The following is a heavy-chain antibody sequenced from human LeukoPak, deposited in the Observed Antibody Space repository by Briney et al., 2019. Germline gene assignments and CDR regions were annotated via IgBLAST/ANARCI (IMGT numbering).Heavy chain of an antibody. CDR1: GITFSHSE. CDR2: ISSGGSTL. Sequence: GGSLRLSCAASGITFSHSEMIWVRPAPGKGLEWVSYISSGGSTLYYADSVKGRFTISRDNAKNSLYLQMNSLRAEDTGVYYCARVQLWSDYWGQGTLVTVSS. D-gene: IGHD3-10*01. CDR3: ARVQLWSDY. J-gene: IGHJ4*02. V-gene: IGHV3-48*03.